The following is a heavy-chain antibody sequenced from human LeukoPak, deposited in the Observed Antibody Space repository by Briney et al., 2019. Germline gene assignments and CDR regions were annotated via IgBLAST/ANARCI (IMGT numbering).Heavy chain of an antibody. Sequence: ASVKVSRKASGYTFTGYYMHWVRQGPGQGLEWVGWINPNSGGTNYAQKFQGRVTMTRDTSISTAYMELSRLRSDDTAVYYCASFSSWTGFDYWGQGTLVTVSS. D-gene: IGHD6-13*01. J-gene: IGHJ4*02. CDR2: INPNSGGT. CDR3: ASFSSWTGFDY. V-gene: IGHV1-2*02. CDR1: GYTFTGYY.